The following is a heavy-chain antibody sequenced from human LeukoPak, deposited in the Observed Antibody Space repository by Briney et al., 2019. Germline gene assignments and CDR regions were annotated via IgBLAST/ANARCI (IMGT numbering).Heavy chain of an antibody. CDR2: IYLSGST. V-gene: IGHV4-38-2*01. Sequence: KPSETLSLTCAVSGYSISSGYYWGWIRQPPGKGLGWMGGIYLSGSTYYNPSLKSRVTISVDTSKNQFPLKLSSVTAADTAVYYCARQQLVLYYYYYMDVWGKGTTVTVSS. D-gene: IGHD6-13*01. CDR3: ARQQLVLYYYYYMDV. CDR1: GYSISSGYY. J-gene: IGHJ6*03.